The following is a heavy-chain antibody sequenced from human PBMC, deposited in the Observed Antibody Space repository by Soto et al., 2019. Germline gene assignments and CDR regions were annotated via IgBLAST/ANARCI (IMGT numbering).Heavy chain of an antibody. CDR3: ASNIVGTNDFES. J-gene: IGHJ4*02. V-gene: IGHV1-69*01. D-gene: IGHD5-12*01. CDR2: IIPFLNTS. CDR1: GGTFTSYT. Sequence: QMELVQSGAEVKKSGSSMKVSCTASGGTFTSYTFSWVRQAPGQGLEWMGGIIPFLNTSNYAQKFPARVTITADGSTNTVYMELSSLTSEDTAIYYCASNIVGTNDFESWGQGTLVTVSS.